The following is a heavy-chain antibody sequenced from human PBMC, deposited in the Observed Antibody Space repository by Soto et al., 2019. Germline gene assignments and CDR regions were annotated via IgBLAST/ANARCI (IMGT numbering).Heavy chain of an antibody. Sequence: SETLSLTCTVSGGSLSNYYWSWILQPPWKGLEWVGYMFNGGSANYNPSLKSRVAISVDMSQNQFSLKLTSVTAADTAVYYCARHGAIYSNSWYDFDYWGQRTLVTVSS. CDR3: ARHGAIYSNSWYDFDY. D-gene: IGHD5-18*01. CDR2: MFNGGSA. J-gene: IGHJ4*02. CDR1: GGSLSNYY. V-gene: IGHV4-59*08.